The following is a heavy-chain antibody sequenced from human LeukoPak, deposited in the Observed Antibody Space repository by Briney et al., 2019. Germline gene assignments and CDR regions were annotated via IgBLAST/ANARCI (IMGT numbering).Heavy chain of an antibody. J-gene: IGHJ4*02. CDR3: ASSWWELHEARFDY. V-gene: IGHV1-18*01. CDR1: GYTFTSYG. CDR2: ISAYNGNT. D-gene: IGHD1-26*01. Sequence: ASVKVSCKASGYTFTSYGISWVRQAPGQGLEWMGWISAYNGNTNYAQKLQGRVTITTDTSTSTAYMELSSLRSEDTAVYYCASSWWELHEARFDYWGQGTLVTVSS.